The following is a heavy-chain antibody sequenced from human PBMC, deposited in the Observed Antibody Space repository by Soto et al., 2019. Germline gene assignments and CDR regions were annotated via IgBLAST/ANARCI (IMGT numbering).Heavy chain of an antibody. D-gene: IGHD2-2*01. Sequence: KPGGSVRLSVASSGCTFIDYHMSCIHKTPGKGLEWFSYISSSGSTIYYADSVKGRFTISRDNAKNSLYLQMNSLRAEDTAVYYCARDFSSRNIVVVPAAIQFDYWGQGTLVTVSS. V-gene: IGHV3-11*01. CDR2: ISSSGSTI. CDR1: GCTFIDYH. J-gene: IGHJ4*02. CDR3: ARDFSSRNIVVVPAAIQFDY.